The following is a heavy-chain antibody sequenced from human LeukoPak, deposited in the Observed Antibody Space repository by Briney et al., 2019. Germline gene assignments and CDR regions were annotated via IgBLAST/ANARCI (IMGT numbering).Heavy chain of an antibody. J-gene: IGHJ4*02. CDR3: ASAPQGGY. D-gene: IGHD3-16*01. V-gene: IGHV4-59*01. CDR2: TYYSGST. Sequence: SEPLSLTCTVSGGSISSYYWSWIRQPPGKGLEWIGHTYYSGSTNYNPSLKSRVTISVDTSKNQFSLKLSSVTAADTAVYYCASAPQGGYWGQGTLVTVPS. CDR1: GGSISSYY.